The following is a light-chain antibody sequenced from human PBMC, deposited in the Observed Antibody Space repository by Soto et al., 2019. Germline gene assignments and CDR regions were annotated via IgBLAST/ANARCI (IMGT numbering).Light chain of an antibody. Sequence: QSVLTQPASVSGSPGQSITISCTGTSSDVGGYNYVSWYQQYPGKAPKLMISDVSNRPSGVSYRFSGSKSGNTASLTISGLQAEDEADYYRTSYTSSSTYVFGTGPKVTVL. V-gene: IGLV2-14*03. CDR2: DVS. CDR3: TSYTSSSTYV. J-gene: IGLJ1*01. CDR1: SSDVGGYNY.